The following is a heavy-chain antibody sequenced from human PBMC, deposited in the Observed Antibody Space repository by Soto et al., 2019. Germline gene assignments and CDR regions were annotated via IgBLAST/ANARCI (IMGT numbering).Heavy chain of an antibody. CDR3: ARPSYSSSRYYGMDV. J-gene: IGHJ6*02. V-gene: IGHV5-51*01. CDR2: IYPGDSDT. D-gene: IGHD6-6*01. Sequence: GAALKISCKGSVYSFTSYWIGWVRQMPGKGLEWMGIIYPGDSDTRYSPSFEGQVTISADKSITTAYLQWSSLKASDTAMYYCARPSYSSSRYYGMDVWGQGTTVTVSS. CDR1: VYSFTSYW.